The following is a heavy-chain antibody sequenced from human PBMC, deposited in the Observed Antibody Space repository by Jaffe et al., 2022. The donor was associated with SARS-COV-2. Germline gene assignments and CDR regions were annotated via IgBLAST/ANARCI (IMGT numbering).Heavy chain of an antibody. CDR3: ARGDYYDSSGYIGYYYYYGMDV. CDR2: INAGNGNT. V-gene: IGHV1-3*01. Sequence: QVQLVQSGAEVKKPGASVKVSCKASGYTFTSYAMHWVRQAPGQRLEWMGWINAGNGNTKYSQKFQGRVTITRDTSASTAYMELSSLRSEDTAVYYCARGDYYDSSGYIGYYYYYGMDVWGQGTTVTVSS. J-gene: IGHJ6*02. D-gene: IGHD3-22*01. CDR1: GYTFTSYA.